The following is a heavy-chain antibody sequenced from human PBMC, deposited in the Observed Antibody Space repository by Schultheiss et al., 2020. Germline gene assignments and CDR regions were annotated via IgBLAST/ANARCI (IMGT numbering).Heavy chain of an antibody. CDR3: ARANSGWPAYFDY. V-gene: IGHV3-33*08. CDR1: GFTFSSYS. J-gene: IGHJ4*02. Sequence: GGSLRLSCAASGFTFSSYSMNWVRQAPGKGLEWVAVIWYDGSNKYYADSVKGRFTISRDNSKNTLYLQMNSLRAEDTAVYYCARANSGWPAYFDYWGQGTLVTVSS. D-gene: IGHD6-19*01. CDR2: IWYDGSNK.